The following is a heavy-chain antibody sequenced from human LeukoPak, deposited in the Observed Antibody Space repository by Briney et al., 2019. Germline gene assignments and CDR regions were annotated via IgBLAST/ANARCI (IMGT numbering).Heavy chain of an antibody. V-gene: IGHV4-39*01. CDR1: GGSISSTSYH. Sequence: SETLSLTCSVSGGSISSTSYHWGWIRQPPGEGLEWIGSVSNSGSTYYEPSLNSRVTVPLDPSKNQFSLKMTSVTATDTAVYYCARADLIFALFGESMLQFEHWGQGTLVTVSS. D-gene: IGHD3-10*01. CDR2: VSNSGST. J-gene: IGHJ4*02. CDR3: ARADLIFALFGESMLQFEH.